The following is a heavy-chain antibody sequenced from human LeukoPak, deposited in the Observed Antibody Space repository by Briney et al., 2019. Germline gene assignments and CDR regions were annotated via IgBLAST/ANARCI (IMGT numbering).Heavy chain of an antibody. CDR3: ARARPGYLWGEGAFDI. CDR1: GFTFSSYS. CDR2: ISSSSSYI. J-gene: IGHJ3*02. V-gene: IGHV3-21*01. Sequence: KTGGSLRLSCAASGFTFSSYSMNWVRQAPGKGLEWVSAISSSSSYIYYADSVKGRFTISRDNAKNSLYLQMNSLRAEDTAVYYCARARPGYLWGEGAFDIWGQGTMVTVSS. D-gene: IGHD3-16*01.